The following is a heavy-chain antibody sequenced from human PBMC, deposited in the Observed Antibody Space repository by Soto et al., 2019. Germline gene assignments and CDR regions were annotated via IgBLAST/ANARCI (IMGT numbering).Heavy chain of an antibody. CDR1: RESFSGYY. V-gene: IGHV4-34*01. CDR3: ARGGGCSGGICYYMDV. CDR2: TNHRGST. D-gene: IGHD2-15*01. Sequence: QVQLHQWGAGLLKPSETLSLTCAVYRESFSGYYWSWIRQPPGRGLEWIGETNHRGSTNYNPSLKSRLTISVDTSKSQFSLKLSSVTAADTAVYFCARGGGCSGGICYYMDVWDEGTTVTVSS. J-gene: IGHJ6*03.